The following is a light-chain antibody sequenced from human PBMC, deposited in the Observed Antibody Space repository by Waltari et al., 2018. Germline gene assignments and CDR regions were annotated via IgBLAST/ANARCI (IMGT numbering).Light chain of an antibody. CDR3: QQNSNWPQRT. CDR2: GAS. CDR1: QSVSNS. V-gene: IGKV3D-15*01. Sequence: IVMTQSPVTLSLSPGERATLSCSASQSVSNSVSCYQQKPGQAPRLLIYGASSRATGIPDRFSGSGSGTEFTLTISSLEPEDVAVYYCQQNSNWPQRTFGGGTKVEIK. J-gene: IGKJ4*02.